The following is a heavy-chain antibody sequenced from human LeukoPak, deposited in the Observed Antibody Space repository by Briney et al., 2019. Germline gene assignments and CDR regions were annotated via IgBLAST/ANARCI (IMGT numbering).Heavy chain of an antibody. J-gene: IGHJ6*03. CDR1: GFTFSDYY. D-gene: IGHD2-15*01. Sequence: GGSLRLSCAASGFTFSDYYMSWIRQAPGKGLEWVSYISSSGSTIYYADSVKGRFTISRDNAKNSLYLQMNSLRAEDTAVYYCARDCMVVAAAAPYYMDVWGKGTTVTVS. CDR3: ARDCMVVAAAAPYYMDV. V-gene: IGHV3-11*04. CDR2: ISSSGSTI.